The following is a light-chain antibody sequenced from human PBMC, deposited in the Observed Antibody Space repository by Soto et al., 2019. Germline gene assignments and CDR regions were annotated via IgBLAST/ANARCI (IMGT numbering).Light chain of an antibody. CDR2: ASS. CDR1: QNIKNY. CDR3: QQSYSTPIT. J-gene: IGKJ5*01. Sequence: DVQMTQSPSSLSASLGDRVTITCRASQNIKNYLNWYQQKPGKAPKLLIYASSSLQSGVPSRFSGSGSGADFILTISSLQSEDFATYYCQQSYSTPITFGQGTRLEIK. V-gene: IGKV1-39*01.